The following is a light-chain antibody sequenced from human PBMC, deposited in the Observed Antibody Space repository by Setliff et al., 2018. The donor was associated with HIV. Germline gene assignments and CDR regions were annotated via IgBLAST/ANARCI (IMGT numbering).Light chain of an antibody. V-gene: IGLV2-14*03. CDR2: DVS. Sequence: QSVLTQPASVSGSPGQSVTISCTGTSSDVGAYYYVSWYQQHTAKAPKLILYDVSNRPSGVSNRFSGSKSGNTASLTISGLQAEDEADYYCSSFGSSNTHVCGTGTKVTVL. CDR3: SSFGSSNTHV. CDR1: SSDVGAYYY. J-gene: IGLJ1*01.